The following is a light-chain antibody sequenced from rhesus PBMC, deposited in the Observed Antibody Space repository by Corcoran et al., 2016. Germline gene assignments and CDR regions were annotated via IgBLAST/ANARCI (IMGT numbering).Light chain of an antibody. Sequence: DIQMTQSPSSLSASVGDRVTITCRASQGISKWLAWYQQKPGKAPKILLYRASNLETGVPSRFSGSGSGTDFTLTISSLQPEDIATYYCQQHDNSPLTFGGGTKVEIK. J-gene: IGKJ4*01. CDR3: QQHDNSPLT. CDR2: RAS. CDR1: QGISKW. V-gene: IGKV1-69*01.